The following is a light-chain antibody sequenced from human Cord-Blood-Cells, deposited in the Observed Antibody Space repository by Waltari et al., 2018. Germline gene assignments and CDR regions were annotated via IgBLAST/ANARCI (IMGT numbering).Light chain of an antibody. CDR2: RNN. V-gene: IGLV1-47*01. CDR3: AAWDDSLSGYV. J-gene: IGLJ1*01. Sequence: QPVLTQPPSASGTPGQRVTIPCSGSSSNIGSNSVSWYQQLPGTAPKLLIYRNNQRPSGVPDRFSGSKSGTSASLAISGLRSEDEADYYCAAWDDSLSGYVFGTGTKVTVL. CDR1: SSNIGSNS.